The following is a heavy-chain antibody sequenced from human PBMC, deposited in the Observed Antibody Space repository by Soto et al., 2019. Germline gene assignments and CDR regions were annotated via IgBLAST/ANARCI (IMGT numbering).Heavy chain of an antibody. Sequence: AGGSLRLSCAASGFTFSDYYMSWIRQAPGKGLEWVSYISSSGSTIYYADSVKGRFTISGDNAKNSLYLQMNSLRAEDTAVYYCARSGSGYDRYRWGSPFDTWGQRTLAPVSS. CDR2: ISSSGSTI. CDR3: ARSGSGYDRYRWGSPFDT. V-gene: IGHV3-11*01. CDR1: GFTFSDYY. D-gene: IGHD5-12*01. J-gene: IGHJ5*02.